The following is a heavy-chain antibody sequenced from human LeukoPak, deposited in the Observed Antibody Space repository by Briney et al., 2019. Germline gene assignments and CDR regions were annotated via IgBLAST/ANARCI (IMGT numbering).Heavy chain of an antibody. Sequence: GRSLRLSCAASGFTFSSYGMHWVRQAPGKGLEWVAVISYDGSNKYYADSVKGRFTISRDNSKNTLYLQMNSLRAEDTAVYYCAKSRLEMAMDGAFDIWGQGTMVTVSS. D-gene: IGHD5-24*01. J-gene: IGHJ3*02. CDR2: ISYDGSNK. CDR3: AKSRLEMAMDGAFDI. V-gene: IGHV3-30*18. CDR1: GFTFSSYG.